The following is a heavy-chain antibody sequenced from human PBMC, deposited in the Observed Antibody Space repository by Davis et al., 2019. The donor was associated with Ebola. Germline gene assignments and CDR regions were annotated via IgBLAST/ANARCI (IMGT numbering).Heavy chain of an antibody. J-gene: IGHJ4*02. CDR2: ISYDGSNK. D-gene: IGHD4/OR15-4a*01. Sequence: GESLKISCAASGFTFSSYAMHWVRQAPGKGLEWVAVISYDGSNKYYADSVKGRFTISRDNSKNTLYLQMNSLRAEDTAVYYCARKTILDYWGQGTLVTVSS. V-gene: IGHV3-30-3*01. CDR1: GFTFSSYA. CDR3: ARKTILDY.